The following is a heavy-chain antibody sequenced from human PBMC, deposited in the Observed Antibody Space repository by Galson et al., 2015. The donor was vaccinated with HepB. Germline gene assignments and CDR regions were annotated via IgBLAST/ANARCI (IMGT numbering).Heavy chain of an antibody. CDR1: GFTFSSYG. Sequence: SLRLSCAASGFTFSSYGMNWVRQAPGKGLEWVPSISSSSSCIYYADSVKGRFTISRDNTKSSLYLQMTSLRAEDTAVYYCARVPADYWGQGTLVTVSS. V-gene: IGHV3-21*01. J-gene: IGHJ4*02. CDR2: ISSSSSCI. CDR3: ARVPADY.